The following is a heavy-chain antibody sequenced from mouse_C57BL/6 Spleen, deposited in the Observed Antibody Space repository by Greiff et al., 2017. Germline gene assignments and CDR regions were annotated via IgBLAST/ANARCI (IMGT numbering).Heavy chain of an antibody. CDR3: ARTSITTVVEGFAY. CDR2: INPYNGDT. D-gene: IGHD1-1*01. Sequence: VQLQQSGPELVKPGDSVKISCKASGYSFTGYFMNWVMQSHGKSLEWIGRINPYNGDTFYNQKFKGKATLTVDKSSSTANMELRSLTSEDSAVYYCARTSITTVVEGFAYWGQGTLVTVSA. J-gene: IGHJ3*01. CDR1: GYSFTGYF. V-gene: IGHV1-20*01.